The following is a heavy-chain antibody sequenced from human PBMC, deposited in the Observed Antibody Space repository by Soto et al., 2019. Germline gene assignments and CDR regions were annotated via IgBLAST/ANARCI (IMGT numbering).Heavy chain of an antibody. CDR1: GYTFTAYY. J-gene: IGHJ6*02. Sequence: QVQLVQSGAEAKEPGDSVRVSCEASGYTFTAYYIHWVRQAPGQGLEWMGWINPKFGDTTYAQDFQGRVSMTRDMSISTVYMELSSLTSDDTAIYYCARNMDYYYGRGSGNGHGVWGQGTTVTVFS. V-gene: IGHV1-2*02. CDR2: INPKFGDT. D-gene: IGHD3-10*02. CDR3: ARNMDYYYGRGSGNGHGV.